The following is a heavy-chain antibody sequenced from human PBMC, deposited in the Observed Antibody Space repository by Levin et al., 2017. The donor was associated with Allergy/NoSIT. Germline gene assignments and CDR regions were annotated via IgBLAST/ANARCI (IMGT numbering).Heavy chain of an antibody. CDR3: ARDGYCSGISCYALDL. J-gene: IGHJ3*01. V-gene: IGHV3-30*03. CDR1: GFSFNSFA. D-gene: IGHD2-15*01. Sequence: GESLKISCEASGFSFNSFAMHWVRQAPGKGLEWVAIISHDVSNKYYAASVKGRFTVSRDNSKNMLFLQMDSLRAEDTAVYYCARDGYCSGISCYALDLWGQGTMVTVSS. CDR2: ISHDVSNK.